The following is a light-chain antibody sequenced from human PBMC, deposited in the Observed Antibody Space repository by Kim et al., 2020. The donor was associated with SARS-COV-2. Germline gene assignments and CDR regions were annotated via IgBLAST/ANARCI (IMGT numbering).Light chain of an antibody. CDR3: QQHYSAPLT. Sequence: ATINCKSRQSVLHSSKNKNSLAWYQQRPGQPPKLLISWTSTRASGVPDRFSGSGSGTDFTLTISGLQVEDVAVYYCQQHYSAPLTFGQGTRLESK. V-gene: IGKV4-1*01. J-gene: IGKJ5*01. CDR1: QSVLHSSKNKNS. CDR2: WTS.